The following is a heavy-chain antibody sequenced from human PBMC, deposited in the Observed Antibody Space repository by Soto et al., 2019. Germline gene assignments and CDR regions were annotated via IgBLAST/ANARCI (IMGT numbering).Heavy chain of an antibody. V-gene: IGHV3-7*05. CDR3: ARDLATAMADYYYGMDV. J-gene: IGHJ6*02. D-gene: IGHD5-18*01. CDR1: GFTFSSYW. CDR2: IKQDGSEK. Sequence: GGSLRLSCAASGFTFSSYWMSWVRQAPGKGLEWVANIKQDGSEKYYVDSVKGRFTISRDNAKNSLYLQMNSLRAEDTAVYYCARDLATAMADYYYGMDVWGQGTTVTVSS.